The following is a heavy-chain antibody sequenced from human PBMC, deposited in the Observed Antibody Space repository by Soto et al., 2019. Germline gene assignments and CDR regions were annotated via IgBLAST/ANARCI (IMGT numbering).Heavy chain of an antibody. CDR3: ARGRFDYYGSGSYYGYFDY. CDR2: IIPILGIA. CDR1: GGTFSSYT. J-gene: IGHJ4*02. D-gene: IGHD3-10*01. V-gene: IGHV1-69*02. Sequence: ASVKVSCKASGGTFSSYTISWVRQAPGQGLEWMGRIIPILGIANYAQKFQGRVTITADKSTSTAYMELSSLRSEDTAVYYCARGRFDYYGSGSYYGYFDYWGQGTLVTVSS.